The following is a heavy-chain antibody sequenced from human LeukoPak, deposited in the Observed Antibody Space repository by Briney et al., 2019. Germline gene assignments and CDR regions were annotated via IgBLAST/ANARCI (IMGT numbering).Heavy chain of an antibody. Sequence: GRSLRLSCAASGFTSSSYAMHWVRQAPGKGLEWVAVISYDGSNKYYADSVKGRFTISRDNSKNTLYLQMNSLRAEDTAVYYCARLYDSSGYYADAFDIWGQGTMVTVSS. V-gene: IGHV3-30-3*01. CDR2: ISYDGSNK. CDR3: ARLYDSSGYYADAFDI. J-gene: IGHJ3*02. D-gene: IGHD3-22*01. CDR1: GFTSSSYA.